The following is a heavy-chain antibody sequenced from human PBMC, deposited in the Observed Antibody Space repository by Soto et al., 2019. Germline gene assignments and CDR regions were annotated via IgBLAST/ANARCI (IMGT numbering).Heavy chain of an antibody. J-gene: IGHJ4*02. CDR1: GGTLSSYA. CDR3: ARVGYNWNYLDY. Sequence: SVKVSCKASGGTLSSYAISWVRQAPGQGLEWMGGIIPIFGTANYAQKFQGRVTITADESTSTAYMELSSLRSEDTAVYYCARVGYNWNYLDYWGQGTLVTVSS. CDR2: IIPIFGTA. D-gene: IGHD1-7*01. V-gene: IGHV1-69*13.